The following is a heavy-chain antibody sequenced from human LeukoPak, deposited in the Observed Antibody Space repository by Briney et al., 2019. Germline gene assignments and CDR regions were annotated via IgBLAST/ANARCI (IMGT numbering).Heavy chain of an antibody. V-gene: IGHV4-59*01. D-gene: IGHD6-19*01. CDR3: ARDSSGWYGGSDY. CDR1: GGSISSYY. CDR2: IYYSGST. J-gene: IGHJ4*02. Sequence: PSETLSLTCTVSGGSISSYYWSWIRQPPGKGLEWIGYIYYSGSTSYNPSLKSRVTISVDTSKNQFSLKLSSVTAADTAVYYCARDSSGWYGGSDYWGQGTLVTVSS.